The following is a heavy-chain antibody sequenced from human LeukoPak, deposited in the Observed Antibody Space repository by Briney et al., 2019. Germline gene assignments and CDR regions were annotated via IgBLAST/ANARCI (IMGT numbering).Heavy chain of an antibody. D-gene: IGHD6-13*01. CDR2: IYYSGST. CDR1: GGSISSSSYY. Sequence: PSETLSLTCTVSGGSISSSSYYWGWIRQPPGKGLEWIGSIYYSGSTYYNPSLKSRVTISVDTSKNQFSLKLSSVTAADTAVYYCARVGQQLVGICDHWGQGTLVTVSS. J-gene: IGHJ5*02. V-gene: IGHV4-39*07. CDR3: ARVGQQLVGICDH.